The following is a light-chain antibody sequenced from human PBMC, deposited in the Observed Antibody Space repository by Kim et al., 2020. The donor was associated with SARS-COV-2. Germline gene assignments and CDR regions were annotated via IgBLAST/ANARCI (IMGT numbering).Light chain of an antibody. CDR3: LQHNSYPLT. V-gene: IGKV1-17*01. Sequence: DIQMTQSPSSLSASVGDRVTITCRASQDIRNELGRYQQKPGKAPKRLIYAASSLQSGVPSRFSGSGSGTEFTLTISSLQPEDFATYYCLQHNSYPLTFGGGTKVDIK. CDR2: AAS. CDR1: QDIRNE. J-gene: IGKJ4*01.